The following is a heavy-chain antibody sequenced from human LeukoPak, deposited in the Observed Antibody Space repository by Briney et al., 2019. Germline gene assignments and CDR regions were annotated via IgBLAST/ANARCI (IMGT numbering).Heavy chain of an antibody. CDR3: AGDKGTSYLSSFDY. Sequence: GGSLRLSCAASPFAFSSYGMHWVRQAPGKGLEWVAIISYDGSNEYYADSVKGRFTISRDNSKNTLYLQMNSLRAADTAVYYCAGDKGTSYLSSFDYWGQGTLVTVSS. CDR2: ISYDGSNE. V-gene: IGHV3-30*19. CDR1: PFAFSSYG. D-gene: IGHD6-6*01. J-gene: IGHJ4*02.